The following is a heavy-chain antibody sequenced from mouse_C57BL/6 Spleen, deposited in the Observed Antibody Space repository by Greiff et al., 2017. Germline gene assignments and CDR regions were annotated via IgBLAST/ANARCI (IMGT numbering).Heavy chain of an antibody. V-gene: IGHV1-66*01. J-gene: IGHJ2*01. Sequence: QVQLQQSGPELVKPGASVKISCKASGYSFTSYYIHWVKQRPGQGLEWIGWIYPGSGNTKYNEKFKGKATLTADTSSSTAYMQLSSLTSEDSAVYYCARRGDYDGYYFDCWGQGTTLTVSS. CDR3: ARRGDYDGYYFDC. D-gene: IGHD2-4*01. CDR2: IYPGSGNT. CDR1: GYSFTSYY.